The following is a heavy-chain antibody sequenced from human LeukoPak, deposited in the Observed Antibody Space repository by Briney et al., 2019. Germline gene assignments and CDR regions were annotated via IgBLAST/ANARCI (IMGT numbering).Heavy chain of an antibody. CDR3: TSELGIVGGRRNDC. J-gene: IGHJ4*02. CDR1: GFTFNIYA. V-gene: IGHV3-21*01. CDR2: LSSNSDFM. D-gene: IGHD1-26*01. Sequence: GGALRLSCAASGFTFNIYAMNWVRLAPGEGLEWVASLSSNSDFMAYADSVRGRFAISRDNARNSLYLQMNSLRVDDTGLYYCTSELGIVGGRRNDCWGQGTLVTVSS.